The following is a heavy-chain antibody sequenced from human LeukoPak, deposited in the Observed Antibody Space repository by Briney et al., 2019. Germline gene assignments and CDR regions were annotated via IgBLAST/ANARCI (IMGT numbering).Heavy chain of an antibody. CDR2: ISTSGSPI. D-gene: IGHD3-22*01. CDR1: GFTFSSYE. J-gene: IGHJ4*02. Sequence: GGSLRLSCAASGFTFSSYEMNWVRQAPGKGLEWVSYISTSGSPIDYGNSVKGRFTISRDNAKNSLYLQMNSLRAEDTALYYSARRGFYDTSGYLFDYWGQGTLVTVSS. V-gene: IGHV3-48*03. CDR3: ARRGFYDTSGYLFDY.